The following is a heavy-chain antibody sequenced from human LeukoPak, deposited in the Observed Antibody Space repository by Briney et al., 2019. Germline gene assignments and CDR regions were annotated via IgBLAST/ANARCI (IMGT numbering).Heavy chain of an antibody. V-gene: IGHV4-38-2*02. CDR3: ARLPPYYMDV. Sequence: SETLSLTCTVSDYSIRSGYYWGWIRQPPGTGPEWIGSIHHSGSTHYNPSLKSRVTIVVDTSKKQFSLMLTSVTAVDTAVYYCARLPPYYMDVWGKGTTVTVSS. J-gene: IGHJ6*03. CDR2: IHHSGST. CDR1: DYSIRSGYY.